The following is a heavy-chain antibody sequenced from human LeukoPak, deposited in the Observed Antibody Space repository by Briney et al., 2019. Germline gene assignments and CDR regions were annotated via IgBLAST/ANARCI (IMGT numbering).Heavy chain of an antibody. CDR2: ISANNGNT. Sequence: ASVKVSCKASGYTFTSYGISWVRPAPGQGLEWMGWISANNGNTNSAQKFQGRVTMTTDTSTSTAYMELRSLRSDDTAVYYCARDFFHGHCAGLSCFLLDYWGQGSLVTVSS. J-gene: IGHJ4*02. CDR1: GYTFTSYG. D-gene: IGHD2-15*01. V-gene: IGHV1-18*01. CDR3: ARDFFHGHCAGLSCFLLDY.